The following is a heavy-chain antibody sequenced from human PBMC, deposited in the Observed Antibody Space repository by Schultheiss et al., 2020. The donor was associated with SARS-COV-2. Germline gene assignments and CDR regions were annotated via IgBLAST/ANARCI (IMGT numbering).Heavy chain of an antibody. D-gene: IGHD2-15*01. CDR2: INPNTGGT. V-gene: IGHV1-2*02. CDR3: ARDGVQRGYCSGGSCYVGHYYYYGMDV. Sequence: ASVKVSCKASGYTFTGYYMHWVRQAPGQGLEWMGWINPNTGGTHYAQKFQGRVTMTRDTSISTAYMELSRLRSDDTAVYYCARDGVQRGYCSGGSCYVGHYYYYGMDVWGQGTTVTVSS. CDR1: GYTFTGYY. J-gene: IGHJ6*02.